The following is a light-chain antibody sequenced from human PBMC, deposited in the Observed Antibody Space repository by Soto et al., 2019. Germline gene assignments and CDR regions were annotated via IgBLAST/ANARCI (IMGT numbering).Light chain of an antibody. CDR2: DVT. Sequence: QSVLTQPASVSGSPGQSITISCTGTSSDVGGYNYVSWYQQHPGKVPKLMIYDVTNRPSGVSNRFSGSKSGNTASLTISGLQAEDEADYYCCSYAGSIYVFGTGTKVTVL. V-gene: IGLV2-23*02. CDR3: CSYAGSIYV. CDR1: SSDVGGYNY. J-gene: IGLJ1*01.